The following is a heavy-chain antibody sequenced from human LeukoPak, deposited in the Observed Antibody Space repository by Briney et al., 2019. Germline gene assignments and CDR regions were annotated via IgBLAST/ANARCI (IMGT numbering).Heavy chain of an antibody. V-gene: IGHV3-30*02. Sequence: GGSLRLSCAASGFTFSSYAMHWVRQAPGKGLEWVAFIRYDGSNKYYADSVKGRFTISRDNSKNTLYLQMNSLRAEDTAVYYCAKDQIRVITFGGLLDYWGQGTLVTVSS. CDR1: GFTFSSYA. CDR3: AKDQIRVITFGGLLDY. CDR2: IRYDGSNK. J-gene: IGHJ4*02. D-gene: IGHD3-16*01.